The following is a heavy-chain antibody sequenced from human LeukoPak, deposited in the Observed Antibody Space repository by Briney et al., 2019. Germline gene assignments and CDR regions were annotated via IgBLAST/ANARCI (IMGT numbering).Heavy chain of an antibody. D-gene: IGHD1-26*01. J-gene: IGHJ5*02. Sequence: GGSLRLSCAASGFSFNNYAMNWVRQAPGKGLEWVSAISGSGGSTYHADSVKGRFTISRDNSKNTMYLQMNSLRAEDTAVYYCAKRLVVGATLSSWGQGTLVTVSS. CDR1: GFSFNNYA. CDR2: ISGSGGST. CDR3: AKRLVVGATLSS. V-gene: IGHV3-23*01.